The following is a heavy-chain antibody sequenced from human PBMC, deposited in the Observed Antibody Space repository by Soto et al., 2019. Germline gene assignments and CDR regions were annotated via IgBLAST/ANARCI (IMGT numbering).Heavy chain of an antibody. Sequence: EVQLLESGGGLVQPGRSLRLSCAASGFTFSSYAMSWVRQAPGKGLEWVSAISGSGGSTYYADSVKGRFTISRDNSKNTLYLQMNSLRAEDTAVYYCAKGDIVVVPAAILFDYWGQGTLVTVSS. CDR3: AKGDIVVVPAAILFDY. CDR2: ISGSGGST. CDR1: GFTFSSYA. V-gene: IGHV3-23*01. D-gene: IGHD2-2*01. J-gene: IGHJ4*02.